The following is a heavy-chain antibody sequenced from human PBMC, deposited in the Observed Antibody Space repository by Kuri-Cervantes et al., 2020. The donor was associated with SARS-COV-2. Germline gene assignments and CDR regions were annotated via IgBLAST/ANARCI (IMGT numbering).Heavy chain of an antibody. J-gene: IGHJ6*03. CDR1: GYTFSGYY. Sequence: ASVKVSCKTSGYTFSGYYLHWVRQAPGQGLEWMGWIHPNTGGTNYAQKFQGRVTMTRDTSISTAYMELSRLRPDDTAVYYCARGVFITNPPSYYYYMDVWGKGTTVTVSS. V-gene: IGHV1-2*02. D-gene: IGHD3-3*01. CDR2: IHPNTGGT. CDR3: ARGVFITNPPSYYYYMDV.